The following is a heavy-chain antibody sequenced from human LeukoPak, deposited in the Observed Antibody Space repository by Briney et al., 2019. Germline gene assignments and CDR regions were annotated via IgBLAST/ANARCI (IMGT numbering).Heavy chain of an antibody. CDR2: ISGSDDST. CDR3: AKEGCTRTSCYPNC. V-gene: IGHV3-23*01. Sequence: GGSLRLSCAASGFTFSDYAMSWVRQAPGKGLEWVSAISGSDDSTYYTDSVKGRFTISRDNSKNTLYLQMNNLRVEDMAVYYCAKEGCTRTSCYPNCWGQGTLVTVSS. D-gene: IGHD2-2*01. CDR1: GFTFSDYA. J-gene: IGHJ4*02.